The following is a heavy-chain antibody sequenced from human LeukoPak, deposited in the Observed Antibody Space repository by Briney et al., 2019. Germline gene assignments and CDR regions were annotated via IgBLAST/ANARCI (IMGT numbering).Heavy chain of an antibody. CDR3: ARDRPQEVYYYYYMDV. Sequence: PGGSLRLSCAASGFTFSSYSMNWVRQAPGKGLEWVSYICSSSSTIYYADSVKGRFTISRDNAKNSLYLQMNSLRAEDTAVYYCARDRPQEVYYYYYMDVWGKGTTVTVSS. CDR2: ICSSSSTI. V-gene: IGHV3-48*01. CDR1: GFTFSSYS. J-gene: IGHJ6*03.